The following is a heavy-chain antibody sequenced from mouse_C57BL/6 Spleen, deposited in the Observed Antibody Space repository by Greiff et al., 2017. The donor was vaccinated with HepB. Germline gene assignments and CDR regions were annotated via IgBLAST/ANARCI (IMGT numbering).Heavy chain of an antibody. V-gene: IGHV5-4*01. Sequence: EVHLVESGGGLVKPGGSLKLSCAASGFTFSSYAMSWVRQTPEKRLEWVATISDGGSYTYYPDNVKGRFTISRDNAKNNLYLQMSHLKSEDTAMYYCARDPGRGNAMDYWGQGTSVTVSS. CDR2: ISDGGSYT. J-gene: IGHJ4*01. CDR1: GFTFSSYA. CDR3: ARDPGRGNAMDY.